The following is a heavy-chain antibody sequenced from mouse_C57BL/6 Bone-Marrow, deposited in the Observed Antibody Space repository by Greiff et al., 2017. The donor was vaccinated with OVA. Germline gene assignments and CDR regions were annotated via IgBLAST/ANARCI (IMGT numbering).Heavy chain of an antibody. D-gene: IGHD2-1*01. CDR2: INPNNGGT. CDR1: GYTFTDYY. J-gene: IGHJ4*01. CDR3: AREGIYYGIYYDMDY. Sequence: VQLQQSGPELVKPGASVKISCKASGYTFTDYYMNWVQQSHGKSLEWIGDINPNNGGTSYNQKFKGKATLTVDKSSSTAYMELRSLTSEDSAVYYCAREGIYYGIYYDMDYWGQGTSVTVSS. V-gene: IGHV1-26*01.